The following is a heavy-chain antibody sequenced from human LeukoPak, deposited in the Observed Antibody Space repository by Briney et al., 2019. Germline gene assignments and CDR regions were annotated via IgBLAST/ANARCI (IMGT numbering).Heavy chain of an antibody. CDR3: ARRLSPYYYGSGRAFDY. CDR1: GGFFSGYY. J-gene: IGHJ4*02. D-gene: IGHD3-10*01. Sequence: PSETLSLTCAVYGGFFSGYYWSWIRQPPGKGLEWIGGINHSGSTNYNPSLTSRVTISVDTSKNQFSLKLSSVTAADTAVYYWARRLSPYYYGSGRAFDYWGQGTLVTVSS. CDR2: INHSGST. V-gene: IGHV4-34*01.